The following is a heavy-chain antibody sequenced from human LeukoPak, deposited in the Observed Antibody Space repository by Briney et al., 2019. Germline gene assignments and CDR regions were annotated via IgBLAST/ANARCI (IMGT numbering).Heavy chain of an antibody. CDR1: GFTFSSYS. D-gene: IGHD3-22*01. CDR3: ARDVDSKDAFDI. J-gene: IGHJ3*02. CDR2: ISSSSSYI. V-gene: IGHV3-21*01. Sequence: GGSLRLSCAASGFTFSSYSMNWVRQAPGKGLEWVSSISSSSSYIYYADSVKGRFTISRDNAKNPLYLQMNSLRAEDTAVYYCARDVDSKDAFDIWGQGTMVTVSS.